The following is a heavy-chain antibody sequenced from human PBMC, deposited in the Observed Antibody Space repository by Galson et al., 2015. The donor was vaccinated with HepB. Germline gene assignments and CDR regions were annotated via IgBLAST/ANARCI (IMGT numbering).Heavy chain of an antibody. CDR2: IHYSGST. D-gene: IGHD6-13*01. V-gene: IGHV4-59*08. J-gene: IGHJ3*02. Sequence: SETLSLTCTVSGGSINNFHWSWMRQPPGKGLESIGYIHYSGSTNYNPSFKSRVTISVDTSRTQFSLKLFSVTAADTAVYYCAMLSAAAMDIWGQGTMVTVSS. CDR3: AMLSAAAMDI. CDR1: GGSINNFH.